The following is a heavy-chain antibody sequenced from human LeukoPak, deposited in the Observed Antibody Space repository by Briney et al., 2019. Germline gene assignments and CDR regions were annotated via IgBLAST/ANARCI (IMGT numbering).Heavy chain of an antibody. J-gene: IGHJ4*02. CDR3: ARDSGSGYSYGFGDTDY. Sequence: GASVNVSCKASGYTFTSYGISWVRQAPGQGLEWMGWISAYNGNTNYAQKLQGRVTMTTDTSTSTAYMELRSLRSDDTAVYYCARDSGSGYSYGFGDTDYWGQGTLVTVSS. CDR1: GYTFTSYG. D-gene: IGHD5-18*01. CDR2: ISAYNGNT. V-gene: IGHV1-18*01.